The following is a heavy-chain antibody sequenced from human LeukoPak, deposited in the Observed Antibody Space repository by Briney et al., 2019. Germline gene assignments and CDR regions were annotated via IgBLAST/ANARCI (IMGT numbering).Heavy chain of an antibody. Sequence: GGSLRLACAASGFTLSGHWMHWFRQPPGKGLAWVSRNKYDGSESYYADSVKGRFTISRDNAKNTLYLQMNSLRVVDTAVYYCAKSDWFDPWGQGTLVTVSS. CDR3: AKSDWFDP. J-gene: IGHJ5*02. V-gene: IGHV3-74*01. CDR2: NKYDGSES. CDR1: GFTLSGHW.